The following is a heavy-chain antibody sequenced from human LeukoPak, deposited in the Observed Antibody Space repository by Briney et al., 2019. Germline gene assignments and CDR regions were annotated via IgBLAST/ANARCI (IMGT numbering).Heavy chain of an antibody. Sequence: PGRSLRLSCAASGFTFSSYGMHWVRQAPGKGLEWVAVIWYDGSNKYYADSVKGRFTISRDNSKNTLYLQMNSLRAKDTAVYYCAKGGSSPKYFDYWGQGTLVTVSS. CDR1: GFTFSSYG. V-gene: IGHV3-33*06. D-gene: IGHD6-6*01. CDR3: AKGGSSPKYFDY. J-gene: IGHJ4*02. CDR2: IWYDGSNK.